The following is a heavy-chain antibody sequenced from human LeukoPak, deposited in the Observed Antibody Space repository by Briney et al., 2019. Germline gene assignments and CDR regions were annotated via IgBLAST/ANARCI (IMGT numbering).Heavy chain of an antibody. D-gene: IGHD1-14*01. CDR3: ARDSESSFDY. Sequence: SETLSLTCAVSGDSVSSSNYYWSWIRQPPGKGLEWIGYIYYGGNTNYNPSLQSRVTISVDKSKNQFSLKLSSVTAADTAVYYCARDSESSFDYWGQGTLVTVSS. CDR1: GDSVSSSNYY. CDR2: IYYGGNT. J-gene: IGHJ4*02. V-gene: IGHV4-61*01.